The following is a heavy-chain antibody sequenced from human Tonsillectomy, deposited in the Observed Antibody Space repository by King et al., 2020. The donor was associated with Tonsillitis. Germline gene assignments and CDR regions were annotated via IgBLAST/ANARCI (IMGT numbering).Heavy chain of an antibody. CDR1: GFTFSSDS. D-gene: IGHD4-23*01. Sequence: VQLVESGGGLVKPGGSLRLSCAASGFTFSSDSMNWVRQAPGKGLEWVSSISSSSSYIYYADSVKGRFTISRDNAKNSLYLQMNSLRAEDTAVYYCAREPDYGGNSWFDPWGQGTLGTVSS. J-gene: IGHJ5*02. CDR3: AREPDYGGNSWFDP. CDR2: ISSSSSYI. V-gene: IGHV3-21*01.